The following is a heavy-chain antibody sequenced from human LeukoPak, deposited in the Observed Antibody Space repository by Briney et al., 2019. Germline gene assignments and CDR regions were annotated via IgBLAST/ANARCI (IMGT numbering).Heavy chain of an antibody. CDR3: ARGGHAFDI. Sequence: SETLSLTCAVYGGPFSGYYWSWIRQPPGKGLEWIGEINHSGSTNYNPSLKSRVTISVDTSKNQFSLKLSSVTAADTAVYYCARGGHAFDIWGQGTMVTVSS. CDR1: GGPFSGYY. CDR2: INHSGST. V-gene: IGHV4-34*01. J-gene: IGHJ3*02.